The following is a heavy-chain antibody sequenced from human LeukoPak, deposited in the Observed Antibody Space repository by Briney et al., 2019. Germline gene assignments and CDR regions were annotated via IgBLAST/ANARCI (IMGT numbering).Heavy chain of an antibody. CDR3: ARDRGRRDSYPADY. CDR1: GYTFTGYY. V-gene: IGHV1-2*02. J-gene: IGHJ4*02. Sequence: GASVKVSCKASGYTFTGYYMLWVRQAPGQGLEWMGWINPNSGGTNYAQKFQGRVTMTRDTSISTAYMEPSRLRSDDTAVYYCARDRGRRDSYPADYWGQGTLVTVSS. D-gene: IGHD5-24*01. CDR2: INPNSGGT.